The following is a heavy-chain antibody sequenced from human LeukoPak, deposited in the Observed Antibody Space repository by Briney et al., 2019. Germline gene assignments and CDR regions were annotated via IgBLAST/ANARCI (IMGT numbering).Heavy chain of an antibody. D-gene: IGHD3-22*01. CDR3: AHIRDSSGYPYYFDY. V-gene: IGHV2-5*02. CDR2: IYWDDDK. J-gene: IGHJ4*02. CDR1: GFSLSTSGVG. Sequence: SGPTLVKPTQTLTLTCTFSGFSLSTSGVGVGWIRQPPGKALECLALIYWDDDKRYSPSLKSRLTITKDTSKNQVVLTLTNMDPVDTATYYCAHIRDSSGYPYYFDYWGQGTLVTVSS.